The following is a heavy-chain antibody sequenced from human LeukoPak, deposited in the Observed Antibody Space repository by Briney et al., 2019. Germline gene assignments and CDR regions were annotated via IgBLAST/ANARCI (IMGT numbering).Heavy chain of an antibody. Sequence: GGSLRLSCAASGFTFSDYYMSWIRQAPGKGLEWVSAISGSGGSTYYADSVKGRFTISRDNSKNTLYLQMNSLRAEDTAVYYCAKVRGYYDSSGYYGESFDYWGQGTLVTVSS. CDR2: ISGSGGST. CDR3: AKVRGYYDSSGYYGESFDY. CDR1: GFTFSDYY. V-gene: IGHV3-23*01. J-gene: IGHJ4*02. D-gene: IGHD3-22*01.